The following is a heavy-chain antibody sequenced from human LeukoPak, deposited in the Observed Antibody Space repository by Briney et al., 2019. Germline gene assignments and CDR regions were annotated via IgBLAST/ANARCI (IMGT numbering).Heavy chain of an antibody. CDR2: ISGSGGST. J-gene: IGHJ4*02. CDR1: GFTFSSYA. V-gene: IGHV3-23*01. CDR3: AKGSPLRFLDHDAEFDY. Sequence: GGSLRLSCAASGFTFSSYAMSWVRQAPGKGLEWVSAISGSGGSTYYADSVKGRFTISRDNSKNTLYLQMNSLRAEDTAVYYCAKGSPLRFLDHDAEFDYWGQGTLVTVSS. D-gene: IGHD3-3*01.